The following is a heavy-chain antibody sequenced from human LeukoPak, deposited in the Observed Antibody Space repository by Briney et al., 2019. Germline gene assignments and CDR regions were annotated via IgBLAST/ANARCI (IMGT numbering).Heavy chain of an antibody. V-gene: IGHV3-30*03. CDR1: GFTFSSYG. J-gene: IGHJ3*02. CDR3: ARDIVPYDFWSGYYKNSAFDI. Sequence: QPGRSLRLSCAASGFTFSSYGMHWVRQAPGKGLEWVAVISYDGSNKYYADSVKGRFTISRDNSKNTLYLQMNSLRAEDTAVYYCARDIVPYDFWSGYYKNSAFDIWGQGTMVTVSS. D-gene: IGHD3-3*01. CDR2: ISYDGSNK.